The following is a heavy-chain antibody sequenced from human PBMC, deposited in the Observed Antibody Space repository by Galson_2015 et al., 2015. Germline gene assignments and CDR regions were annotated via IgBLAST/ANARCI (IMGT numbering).Heavy chain of an antibody. CDR1: GFTFSSYA. J-gene: IGHJ4*01. CDR2: ISDGGIRT. V-gene: IGHV3-23*01. CDR3: ARIVAVATAY. Sequence: SLRLSCADSGFTFSSYAMSWVRQAPGKGLQWVSTISDGGIRTLYADSVKGRFTISRDNSKDTLYLQMNSLRAEDTAVYYCARIVAVATAYWGQVTLVTVSS. D-gene: IGHD6-19*01.